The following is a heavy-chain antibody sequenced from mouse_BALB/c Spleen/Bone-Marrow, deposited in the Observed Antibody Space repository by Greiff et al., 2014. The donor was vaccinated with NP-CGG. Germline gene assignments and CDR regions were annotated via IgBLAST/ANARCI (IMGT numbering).Heavy chain of an antibody. CDR2: IRNKANGYTT. Sequence: EVQLVESGGGLVQPGGSLRLSCATSGFTFTDYYMSWVRQPPGKALEWLGFIRNKANGYTTEYSASVKGRFTISRDNSQSNLYLQMNTLRAEDSATYYCARDYYGFFAYWGQGTLVTVSA. V-gene: IGHV7-3*02. CDR3: ARDYYGFFAY. D-gene: IGHD1-2*01. CDR1: GFTFTDYY. J-gene: IGHJ3*01.